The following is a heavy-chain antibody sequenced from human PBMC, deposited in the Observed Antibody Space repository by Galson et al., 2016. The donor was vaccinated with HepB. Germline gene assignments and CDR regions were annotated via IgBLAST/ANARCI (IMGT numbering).Heavy chain of an antibody. CDR1: GGSISSRSYY. J-gene: IGHJ4*02. Sequence: LSLTCTVSGGSISSRSYYWGWIRQPPGKGLEWIGSIYYSGSTYYNPSLKSRVTISVDTSQNQFSLKLSSVTAADTAVYYCARVEMASHFDYWGQGTLVTVSS. V-gene: IGHV4-39*01. CDR3: ARVEMASHFDY. D-gene: IGHD5-24*01. CDR2: IYYSGST.